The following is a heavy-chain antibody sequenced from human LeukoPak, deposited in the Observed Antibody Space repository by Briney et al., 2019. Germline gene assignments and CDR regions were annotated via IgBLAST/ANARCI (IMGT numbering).Heavy chain of an antibody. Sequence: SETLSLTCAVYGGSFSGYYWSWTRQPPGKGLEWIGEINHSGSTNYNPSLKSRVTISVDTSKNQFSLKLSSVTAADTAVYYCARLLRLGELSSHKSLWYFDYWGQGTLVTVSS. V-gene: IGHV4-34*01. D-gene: IGHD3-16*02. CDR2: INHSGST. J-gene: IGHJ4*02. CDR1: GGSFSGYY. CDR3: ARLLRLGELSSHKSLWYFDY.